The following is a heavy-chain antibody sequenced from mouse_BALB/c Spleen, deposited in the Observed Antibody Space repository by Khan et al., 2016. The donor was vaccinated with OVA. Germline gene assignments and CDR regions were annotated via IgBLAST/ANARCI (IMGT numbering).Heavy chain of an antibody. CDR1: GNSFTSYY. J-gene: IGHJ3*01. CDR2: IDPFNGST. CDR3: ARHGSSSWFAY. V-gene: IGHV1S135*01. Sequence: VQLQQSGPELMKPGASVKISCKASGNSFTSYYIHWVKQSHGKSLEWIGYIDPFNGSTNYNQKLKGKATLTADKSSSTAYMHLSSLTSEDSAVYYCARHGSSSWFAYWGQGTLVTVSA. D-gene: IGHD1-1*01.